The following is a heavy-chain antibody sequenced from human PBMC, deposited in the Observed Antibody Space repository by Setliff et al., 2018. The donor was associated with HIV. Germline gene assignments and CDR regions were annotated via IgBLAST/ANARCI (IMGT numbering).Heavy chain of an antibody. Sequence: PGGSLRLSCAASGFTFGSYEMDWFRQAPGKGLEWVSYITGSSDTIYYADSVQGRFTISRDNAKNTLYLQMNSLRAEDTAVYYCVRDITTCWDVWGQGTTVTVSS. J-gene: IGHJ6*02. V-gene: IGHV3-48*03. CDR3: VRDITTCWDV. CDR1: GFTFGSYE. D-gene: IGHD4-4*01. CDR2: ITGSSDTI.